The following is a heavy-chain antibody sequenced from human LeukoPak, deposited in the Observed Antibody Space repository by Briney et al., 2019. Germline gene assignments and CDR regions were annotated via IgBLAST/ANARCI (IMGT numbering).Heavy chain of an antibody. CDR2: INPNSGGT. J-gene: IGHJ4*02. CDR1: GYTFTAYY. Sequence: GASVKVSCKASGYTFTAYYMHWVRQAPGQGLEWMGWINPNSGGTNYAQKFQGRVTMTRDTSISTAYMELSRLRSDDTAVYYCARDRSVDSSGYYYFDYWGQGTLVTVSS. D-gene: IGHD3-22*01. V-gene: IGHV1-2*02. CDR3: ARDRSVDSSGYYYFDY.